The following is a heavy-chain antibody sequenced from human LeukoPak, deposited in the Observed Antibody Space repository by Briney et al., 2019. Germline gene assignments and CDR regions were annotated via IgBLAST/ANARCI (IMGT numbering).Heavy chain of an antibody. D-gene: IGHD6-25*01. J-gene: IGHJ4*02. CDR1: GDSISSYY. Sequence: PSETLSLTCTVSGDSISSYYWSWIRQPPGKGLEWIGLISYSGSTNYNPSLKSRVTMSVDTSKNQFSVRLTSVTAADTAVYYCARGSSAWPARFDYWGQGTLVTVSS. CDR2: ISYSGST. V-gene: IGHV4-59*01. CDR3: ARGSSAWPARFDY.